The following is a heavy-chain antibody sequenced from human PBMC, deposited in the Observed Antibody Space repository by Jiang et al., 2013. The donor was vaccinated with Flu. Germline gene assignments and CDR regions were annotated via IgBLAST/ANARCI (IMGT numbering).Heavy chain of an antibody. CDR3: ARDISARLDY. J-gene: IGHJ4*02. CDR2: TYYRSKWYN. CDR1: GDSVPSNSAA. D-gene: IGHD6-6*01. V-gene: IGHV6-1*01. Sequence: QTLSLTCAISGDSVPSNSAAWNWIRQSPSRGLEWLGRTYYRSKWYNDYAVSMRGRISINPDTSKNQFSLQMNSVTPEDTAIYYCARDISARLDYWGQGTLVTVSS.